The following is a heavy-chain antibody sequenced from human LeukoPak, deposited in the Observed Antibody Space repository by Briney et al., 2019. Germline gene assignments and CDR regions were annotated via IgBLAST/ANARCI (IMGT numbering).Heavy chain of an antibody. Sequence: GGSLRLSCAASGFTFSSYSMNWVRQAPGKGLEWVSSISSSSSYIYYADSVKGRFTISRDNAKNSPYLQMNSLRAEDTAVYYCARDVGACRGGSCYMPPDYYDSSGTLYYFDYWGQGTLVTVSS. CDR3: ARDVGACRGGSCYMPPDYYDSSGTLYYFDY. J-gene: IGHJ4*02. V-gene: IGHV3-21*01. CDR2: ISSSSSYI. D-gene: IGHD3-22*01. CDR1: GFTFSSYS.